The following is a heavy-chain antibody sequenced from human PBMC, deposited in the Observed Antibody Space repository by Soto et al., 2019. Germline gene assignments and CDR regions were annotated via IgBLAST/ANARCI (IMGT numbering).Heavy chain of an antibody. J-gene: IGHJ4*02. CDR2: IYFSGST. CDR1: GVSISNTSYY. Sequence: PSETLSLTCSVSGVSISNTSYYWGWIRQPPGKGLEWVGTIYFSGSTFYNPSLKSRVTISIDTSKNQFSLRLSSVTAADTAVYYCARNGSYWGQGNLVTVSS. V-gene: IGHV4-39*01. CDR3: ARNGSY.